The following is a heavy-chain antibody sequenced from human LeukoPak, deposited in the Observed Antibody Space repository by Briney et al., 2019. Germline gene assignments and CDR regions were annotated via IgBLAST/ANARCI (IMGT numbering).Heavy chain of an antibody. J-gene: IGHJ4*02. CDR1: GYTFTNFG. CDR2: ISAYNGNT. D-gene: IGHD3-22*01. V-gene: IGHV1-18*01. Sequence: ASVKVSCKASGYTFTNFGISWVRQAPGQGLEWMGWISAYNGNTNYAQKLQGRITMTTDTSTNTAYMELRSLRSDDTAVYYCASPAHYYDSREMGYWGQGSLVTVSS. CDR3: ASPAHYYDSREMGY.